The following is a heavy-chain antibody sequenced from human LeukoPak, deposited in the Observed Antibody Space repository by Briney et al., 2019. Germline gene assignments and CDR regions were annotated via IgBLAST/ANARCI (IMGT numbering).Heavy chain of an antibody. V-gene: IGHV1-46*01. CDR1: GYTFTNYF. J-gene: IGHJ3*02. CDR3: ARDLISGDWTWDI. D-gene: IGHD2-21*02. CDR2: INPSGGST. Sequence: ASVKVSYKASGYTFTNYFLHWVRQAPGQGLEWMGIINPSGGSTTYAQKFQGRVTMTRDTSTSTVYMELGSLRSEDTAVYYCARDLISGDWTWDIWGQGTMVTVSS.